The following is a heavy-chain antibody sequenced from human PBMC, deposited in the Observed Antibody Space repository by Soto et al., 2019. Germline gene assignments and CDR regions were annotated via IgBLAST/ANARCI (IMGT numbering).Heavy chain of an antibody. V-gene: IGHV3-21*01. Sequence: GGPLRLSCAASGFTFSGYIMNWVRQSPGKGLEWVSSISSSSSYIYYADSVKGRFTISRDNAKNSLYLQVNSLRAEDTAVYYCARDSPPYCSSTSCVLWFDPWGQGTLVTVSS. CDR1: GFTFSGYI. D-gene: IGHD2-2*01. J-gene: IGHJ5*02. CDR3: ARDSPPYCSSTSCVLWFDP. CDR2: ISSSSSYI.